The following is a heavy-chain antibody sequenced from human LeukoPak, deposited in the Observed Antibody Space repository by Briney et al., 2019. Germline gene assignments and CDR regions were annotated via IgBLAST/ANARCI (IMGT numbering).Heavy chain of an antibody. CDR1: GFTFDDYA. CDR2: ISWNSGNI. J-gene: IGHJ6*02. CDR3: AKDIGGGEQWLTYYYYYGMDV. Sequence: GGSLRLSCAASGFTFDDYAMHWVRQAPGKGLEWVSGISWNSGNIGYADSAKGRFTISRDNAKNSLYLQMNSLRAEDTALYYCAKDIGGGEQWLTYYYYYGMDVWGQGTTVTVSS. V-gene: IGHV3-9*01. D-gene: IGHD6-19*01.